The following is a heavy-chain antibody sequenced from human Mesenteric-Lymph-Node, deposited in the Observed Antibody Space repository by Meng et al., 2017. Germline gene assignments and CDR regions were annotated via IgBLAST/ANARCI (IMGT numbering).Heavy chain of an antibody. CDR3: ARDWRTASLDY. V-gene: IGHV3-33*01. J-gene: IGHJ4*02. Sequence: GGSLRLSGAASGFTFSSFGIHWVRQAPGKGLEGVAFVGYDGRTIYYADSVKGRFTISRDKSNDAVYLQMNSRRAEDTAVYYCARDWRTASLDYWGQGTLVTVSS. D-gene: IGHD3-3*01. CDR2: VGYDGRTI. CDR1: GFTFSSFG.